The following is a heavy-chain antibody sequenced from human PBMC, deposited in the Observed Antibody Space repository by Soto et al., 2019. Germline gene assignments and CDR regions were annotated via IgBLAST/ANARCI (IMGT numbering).Heavy chain of an antibody. D-gene: IGHD2-15*01. V-gene: IGHV1-46*01. Sequence: QVQLVQSGAEVQKPGASVKIFCKASGYTFINFFIHWVRQAPGQGLEWVGIINPSGGATTYPQKFQGRVTMTRDTSTSTVYMDVSSLRFDDTAVYYCARSHCSGGSCYLGAFDIWGQGTMVTVSS. J-gene: IGHJ3*02. CDR2: INPSGGAT. CDR3: ARSHCSGGSCYLGAFDI. CDR1: GYTFINFF.